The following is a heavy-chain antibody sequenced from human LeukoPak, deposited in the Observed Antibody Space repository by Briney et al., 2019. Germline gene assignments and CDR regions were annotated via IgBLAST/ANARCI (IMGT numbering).Heavy chain of an antibody. D-gene: IGHD2-8*01. CDR1: GFIFRNYG. Sequence: GGSLRLSCAASGFIFRNYGMHWVRQPPGKGLEWLAFITSDGYNKYYTDPVKGRFTISRDNSENILYLQMNSLRAEDTAVYYCAKDRCSNGVGCYYYYMDVWGKGTTVTISS. J-gene: IGHJ6*03. V-gene: IGHV3-30*02. CDR3: AKDRCSNGVGCYYYYMDV. CDR2: ITSDGYNK.